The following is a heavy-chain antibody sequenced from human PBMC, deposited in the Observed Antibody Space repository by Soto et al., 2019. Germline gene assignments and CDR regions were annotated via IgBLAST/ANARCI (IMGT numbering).Heavy chain of an antibody. J-gene: IGHJ4*02. D-gene: IGHD5-18*01. Sequence: PSETLSLTCTVSGGSISGGGNSWGCIRQPPGKGLEWIASIDYTGNTFYNPSLTSRVTISVDTSKNQFSLKVTSVTAADTAVYYCARINKGYGTDSWGQGTLVTVSS. V-gene: IGHV4-39*01. CDR2: IDYTGNT. CDR1: GGSISGGGNS. CDR3: ARINKGYGTDS.